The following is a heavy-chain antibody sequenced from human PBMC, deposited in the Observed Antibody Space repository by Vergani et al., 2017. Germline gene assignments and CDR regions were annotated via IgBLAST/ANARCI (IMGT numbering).Heavy chain of an antibody. CDR1: GFTFSSYW. J-gene: IGHJ4*02. V-gene: IGHV3-7*03. D-gene: IGHD3-22*01. CDR2: IKQDGSEK. CDR3: AKQWNTSGFYSIDF. Sequence: EVQLVESGGGLVQPGGSLRLSCAASGFTFSSYWMSWVRQAPGKGLEWVANIKQDGSEKYYVDSVRGRFTISRDRSEMIYLQMNSLRAEDTAIYYCAKQWNTSGFYSIDFWGQGTLVTVSS.